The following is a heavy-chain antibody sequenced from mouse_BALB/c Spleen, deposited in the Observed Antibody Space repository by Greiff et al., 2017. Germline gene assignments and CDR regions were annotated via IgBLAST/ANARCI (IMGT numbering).Heavy chain of an antibody. CDR3: TRALITTVVATPGYFDV. J-gene: IGHJ1*01. V-gene: IGHV5-6-4*01. CDR1: GFTFSSYT. D-gene: IGHD1-1*01. CDR2: ISSGGSYT. Sequence: EVNVVESGGGLVKPGGSLKLSCAASGFTFSSYTMSWVRQTPEKRLEWVATISSGGSYTYYPDSVKGRFTISRDNAKNTLYLQMSSLKSEDTAMYYCTRALITTVVATPGYFDVWGAGTTVTVSS.